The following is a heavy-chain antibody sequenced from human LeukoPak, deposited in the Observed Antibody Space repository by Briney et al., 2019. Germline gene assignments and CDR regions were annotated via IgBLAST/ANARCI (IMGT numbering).Heavy chain of an antibody. D-gene: IGHD3-3*01. CDR2: IYYSGST. J-gene: IGHJ5*02. CDR1: GGSISSYY. CDR3: GRALVFNYYDFWSGYFHWFDP. V-gene: IGHV4-59*01. Sequence: SETLSLTCTVSGGSISSYYWSWIRQPPGKGLEWIGYIYYSGSTNYNSSLKSRVTISVDTSKNQFSLKLSSVTAADTAVYYCGRALVFNYYDFWSGYFHWFDPWGQGTLVTVSS.